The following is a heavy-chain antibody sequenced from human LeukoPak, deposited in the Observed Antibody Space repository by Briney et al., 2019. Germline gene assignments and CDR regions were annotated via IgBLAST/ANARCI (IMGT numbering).Heavy chain of an antibody. Sequence: SETLSLTCTVSGGSISIYYWSWIRHPPGEGLEWIGYIYYSGSTNYNPSLKSRVTISVDTSKNQFSLKLSSVTAADTAVYYCARAGTHYDIMTGYPAPFDYWGQGTLVTVSS. V-gene: IGHV4-59*01. CDR2: IYYSGST. D-gene: IGHD3-9*01. J-gene: IGHJ4*02. CDR3: ARAGTHYDIMTGYPAPFDY. CDR1: GGSISIYY.